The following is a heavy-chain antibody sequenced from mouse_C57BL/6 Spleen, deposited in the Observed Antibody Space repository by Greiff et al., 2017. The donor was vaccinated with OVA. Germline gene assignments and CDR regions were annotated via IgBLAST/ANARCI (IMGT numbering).Heavy chain of an antibody. CDR2: INPYNGGT. Sequence: EVQLQQSGPVLVKPGASVKMSCKASGYTFTDYYMNWVKQSHGKSLEWIGVINPYNGGTSYNQKFKGKATLTVDKSSSTAYMELNSLTSEDSAVYYCARRDHGEYYFDYWGQGTTLTVSS. J-gene: IGHJ2*01. V-gene: IGHV1-19*01. CDR3: ARRDHGEYYFDY. CDR1: GYTFTDYY. D-gene: IGHD3-3*01.